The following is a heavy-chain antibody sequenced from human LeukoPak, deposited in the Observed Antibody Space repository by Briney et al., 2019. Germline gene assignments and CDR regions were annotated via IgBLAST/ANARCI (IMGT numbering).Heavy chain of an antibody. CDR2: FDPEEGKT. CDR1: GYSLAELS. Sequence: ASVKVSCKGSGYSLAELSMYWVRQAPGEGLEWMGGFDPEEGKTVYAQKFQGRVTMTEDISTDTAYMEVRGLTSEDTATYYCAIDSDGEDFDYYMDVWGKGTTVTVSS. J-gene: IGHJ6*03. CDR3: AIDSDGEDFDYYMDV. V-gene: IGHV1-24*01. D-gene: IGHD4-17*01.